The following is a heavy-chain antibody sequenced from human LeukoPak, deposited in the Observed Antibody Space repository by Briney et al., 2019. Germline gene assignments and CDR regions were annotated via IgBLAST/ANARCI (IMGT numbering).Heavy chain of an antibody. V-gene: IGHV3-23*01. CDR2: ISGSGGST. CDR3: AKDRTISLPNDY. D-gene: IGHD3-9*01. J-gene: IGHJ4*02. CDR1: GLTFSSYA. Sequence: GGSLRLSCAASGLTFSSYAMSWARQAPGKGLEWVSAISGSGGSTYYADSVKGRFTISRDNSKNTLYLQMNSLRAEDTAVYYCAKDRTISLPNDYWGQGTLVTVSS.